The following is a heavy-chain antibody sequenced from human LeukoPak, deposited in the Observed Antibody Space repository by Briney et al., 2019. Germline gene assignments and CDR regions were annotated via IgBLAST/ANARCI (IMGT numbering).Heavy chain of an antibody. CDR3: ARGSASNWPVDI. CDR2: IIPVFGTA. V-gene: IGHV1-69*01. J-gene: IGHJ4*02. D-gene: IGHD6-13*01. Sequence: ASVKVSCKAAGGTFTSYAISWVRQAPGQGREWMGGIIPVFGTAKYAQKFQDRVTVTADDSTATAYMELSSLTSEDTAVYYCARGSASNWPVDIWSQGTLVTVSS. CDR1: GGTFTSYA.